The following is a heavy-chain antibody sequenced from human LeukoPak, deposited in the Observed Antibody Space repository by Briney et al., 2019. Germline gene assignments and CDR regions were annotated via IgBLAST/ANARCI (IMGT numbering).Heavy chain of an antibody. J-gene: IGHJ5*02. CDR2: IYYSGST. CDR3: ARGYSSEEYSYRSSSWYRLVWFDP. D-gene: IGHD6-13*01. V-gene: IGHV4-61*05. Sequence: PSETLSLTCTVSGGSISSSSYYWGWIRKPPGKGLEWIGYIYYSGSTNYNPSLKSRVTISVDTSKNQLYLKLSSVTAADTAVYYCARGYSSEEYSYRSSSWYRLVWFDPWGQGTLVTVSS. CDR1: GGSISSSSYY.